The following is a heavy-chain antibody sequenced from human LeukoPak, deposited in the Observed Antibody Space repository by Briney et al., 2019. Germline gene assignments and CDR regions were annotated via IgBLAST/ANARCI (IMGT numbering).Heavy chain of an antibody. V-gene: IGHV3-21*01. J-gene: IGHJ3*02. CDR3: ARVPSTSHAFDI. CDR1: GFSFSDFW. Sequence: GGSLRLSCAASGFSFSDFWMTWVRQAPGKGLEWISSISSSSSYIYYADSVKGRFTISRDNAKNSLYLQMNSLRAEDTAVYYCARVPSTSHAFDIWGQGTMVTVSS. CDR2: ISSSSSYI.